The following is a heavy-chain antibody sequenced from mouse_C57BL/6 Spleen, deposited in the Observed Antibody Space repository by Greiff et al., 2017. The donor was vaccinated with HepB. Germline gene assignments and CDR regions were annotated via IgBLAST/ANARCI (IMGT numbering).Heavy chain of an antibody. J-gene: IGHJ1*03. CDR3: ARHNNYYGSSYGYFDV. D-gene: IGHD1-1*01. CDR1: GFSLTSYG. Sequence: VQLQQSGPGLVAPSQSLSITCTVSGFSLTSYGVHWARQPPGKGLEWLVVIWSDGSTTYNSALKSRLSISKDNSKSQVFLKMNSLQTDDTAMYYCARHNNYYGSSYGYFDVWGTGTTVTVSS. V-gene: IGHV2-6-1*01. CDR2: IWSDGST.